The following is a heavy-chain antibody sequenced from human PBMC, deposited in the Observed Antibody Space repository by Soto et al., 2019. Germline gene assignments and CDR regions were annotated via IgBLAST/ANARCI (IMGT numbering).Heavy chain of an antibody. J-gene: IGHJ6*02. D-gene: IGHD2-2*01. Sequence: GESLKISCKGSGYSFTSYWIGWVRQMPGKGLEWMGIIYPGDSDTRYSPSFQGQVTISADKSISTAYLQWSSLKASDTAMYYCARAPAAKNGYYYYGMDVCGQGTTVTVYS. CDR2: IYPGDSDT. CDR1: GYSFTSYW. V-gene: IGHV5-51*01. CDR3: ARAPAAKNGYYYYGMDV.